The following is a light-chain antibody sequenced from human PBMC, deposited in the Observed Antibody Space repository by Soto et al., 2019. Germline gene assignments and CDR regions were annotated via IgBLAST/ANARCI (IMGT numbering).Light chain of an antibody. CDR1: QSISSW. CDR3: QHYNSYSEA. CDR2: KAS. Sequence: IQMTQYHSSLSASVGDRVTITCLASQSISSWLAWYQQKPGKAPKLLIYKASTLKSGVPSRFSGSGSGTEFTLTISSLQPDDFATYYCQHYNSYSEAFGQGTKVDI. V-gene: IGKV1-5*03. J-gene: IGKJ1*01.